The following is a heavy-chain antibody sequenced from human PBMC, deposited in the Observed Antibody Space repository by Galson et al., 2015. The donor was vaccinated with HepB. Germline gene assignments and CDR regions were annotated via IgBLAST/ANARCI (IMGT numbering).Heavy chain of an antibody. Sequence: SLRLSCAASGFTFSSYAMHWVRQAPGKGLEWVAVISYDGSNKYYADSVKGRFTISRGNSKNTLYLQMNSLRAEDTAVYYCARDLMVRGVSLVDYWGQGTLVTVSS. J-gene: IGHJ4*02. CDR2: ISYDGSNK. CDR3: ARDLMVRGVSLVDY. V-gene: IGHV3-30*04. CDR1: GFTFSSYA. D-gene: IGHD3-10*01.